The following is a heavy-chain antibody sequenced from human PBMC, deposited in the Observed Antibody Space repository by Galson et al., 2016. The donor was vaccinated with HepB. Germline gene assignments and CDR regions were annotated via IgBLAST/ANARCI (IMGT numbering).Heavy chain of an antibody. J-gene: IGHJ3*02. CDR3: ARIKEELRRAFDI. D-gene: IGHD1-7*01. CDR1: GYTFTADY. CDR2: INPTSGGT. Sequence: SVKVSCKASGYTFTADYMHWVRQAPGQGLEWMGWINPTSGGTHYAQKFQGRVTLTRDTSISTAYMELSSLISDDTAVYYCARIKEELRRAFDIWGQGTMLTVSS. V-gene: IGHV1-2*02.